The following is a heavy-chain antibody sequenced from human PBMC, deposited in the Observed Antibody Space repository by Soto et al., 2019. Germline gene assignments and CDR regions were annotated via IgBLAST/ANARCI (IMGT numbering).Heavy chain of an antibody. V-gene: IGHV1-46*01. Sequence: ASVKVSCKASGYSFTVHYMHWVLQAPGQGLEWMGVINPYDENSDYAQRFRGRVTITRDTSPSTVYMELSGLRFEDTAVYFCATGGDNSGEFYSYGMDVWGQGNTVTVS. CDR1: GYSFTVHY. D-gene: IGHD2-15*01. CDR2: INPYDENS. CDR3: ATGGDNSGEFYSYGMDV. J-gene: IGHJ6*02.